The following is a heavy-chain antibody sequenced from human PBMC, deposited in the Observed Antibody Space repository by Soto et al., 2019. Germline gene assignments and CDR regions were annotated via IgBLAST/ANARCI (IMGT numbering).Heavy chain of an antibody. J-gene: IGHJ5*02. CDR3: ATRQGGSYNWLDP. D-gene: IGHD2-15*01. V-gene: IGHV4-39*01. Sequence: PSETLSLTCAVSGGSISRSSYSWAWIRQPPGKGLEWIGTLYYSGNTYYNPSLKSRVTISVDTSKNQFSLKLSSVTAADTAVYYCATRQGGSYNWLDPCGQGTLVTV. CDR1: GGSISRSSYS. CDR2: LYYSGNT.